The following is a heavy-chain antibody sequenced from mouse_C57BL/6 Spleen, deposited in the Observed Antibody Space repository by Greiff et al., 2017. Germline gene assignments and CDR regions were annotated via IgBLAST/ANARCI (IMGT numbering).Heavy chain of an antibody. CDR2: ISYDGSN. CDR3: ARENYSNYVAY. D-gene: IGHD2-5*01. Sequence: VQLKESGPGLVKPSQSLSLTCSVTGYSITSGYYWNWIRQFPGNKLEWMGYISYDGSNNYNPSLKNRISITRDTSKNQFFLKLNSVTTEDTATYYCARENYSNYVAYWGQGTLVTVSA. CDR1: GYSITSGYY. V-gene: IGHV3-6*01. J-gene: IGHJ3*01.